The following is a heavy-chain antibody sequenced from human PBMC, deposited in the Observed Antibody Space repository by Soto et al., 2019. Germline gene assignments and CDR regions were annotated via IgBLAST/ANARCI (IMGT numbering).Heavy chain of an antibody. CDR2: IYGGGTT. Sequence: EEQLVESGGGLVQPGGSLRLSCAASGLTVSSNFMSWVRQAPGKGLEWVSVIYGGGTTSYADSVKGRFTISRDNAKNTLYLQMNSVRAEDTAVYYCARDTAVWGQGTLVTVSS. D-gene: IGHD4-17*01. CDR1: GLTVSSNF. V-gene: IGHV3-66*01. CDR3: ARDTAV. J-gene: IGHJ4*02.